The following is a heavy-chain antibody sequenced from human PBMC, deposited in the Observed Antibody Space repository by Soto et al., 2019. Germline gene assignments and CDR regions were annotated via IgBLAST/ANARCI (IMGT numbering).Heavy chain of an antibody. V-gene: IGHV4-34*01. Sequence: SETLSLTCAVYGGSCRGYYWSWIRQPPGKGLDWIGEIKHSGSTNYNPSLTRRVTISVDTSKNQFSLKLSSVTAADTAVYHCASRVNPIFGVARPGDYYYMDVWGNGTTVTVSS. D-gene: IGHD3-3*02. CDR3: ASRVNPIFGVARPGDYYYMDV. CDR1: GGSCRGYY. CDR2: IKHSGST. J-gene: IGHJ6*03.